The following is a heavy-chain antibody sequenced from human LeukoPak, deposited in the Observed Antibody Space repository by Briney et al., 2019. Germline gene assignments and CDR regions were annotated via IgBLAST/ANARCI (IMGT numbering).Heavy chain of an antibody. V-gene: IGHV3-21*01. D-gene: IGHD2-2*01. CDR1: GFTFSSYS. J-gene: IGHJ4*02. CDR3: AREALGYCSSTSCYPLDY. Sequence: GGSLRLSCAASGFTFSSYSMNWVRQAPGKGLEWVSSISSSSSYIYYADSVKGRFTISRDNAKNSLYLQMNSLRAEDTAVYYCAREALGYCSSTSCYPLDYWGQGTLVTVSS. CDR2: ISSSSSYI.